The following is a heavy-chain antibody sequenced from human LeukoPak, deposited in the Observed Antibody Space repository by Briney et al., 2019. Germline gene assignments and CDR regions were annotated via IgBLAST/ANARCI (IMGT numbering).Heavy chain of an antibody. CDR2: ISSSSSYI. V-gene: IGHV3-21*01. CDR1: GFTFSSYS. Sequence: AGESLKISCAASGFTFSSYSMNWVRQAPGKGLEWVSSISSSSSYIYYADSMKGRFTISRDNAKNSLYLQMNSLRAEDTAVYYCARGTLSRFDYWGQGTLVTVSS. CDR3: ARGTLSRFDY. J-gene: IGHJ4*02.